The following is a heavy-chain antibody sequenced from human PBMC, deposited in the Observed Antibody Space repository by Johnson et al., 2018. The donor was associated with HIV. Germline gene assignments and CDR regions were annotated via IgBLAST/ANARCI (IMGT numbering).Heavy chain of an antibody. Sequence: VQLVESGGGLIQPGGSLRLSCVASGFTFSNHWMYWVRQAPGQGLVWVSRINSGGSGTWYADSVRGRFTISRDDAKNTLYLQMNSLRAEDTAVYYCVRGLDIWGQGTEVTVSS. J-gene: IGHJ3*02. CDR1: GFTFSNHW. CDR3: VRGLDI. V-gene: IGHV3-74*01. CDR2: INSGGSGT.